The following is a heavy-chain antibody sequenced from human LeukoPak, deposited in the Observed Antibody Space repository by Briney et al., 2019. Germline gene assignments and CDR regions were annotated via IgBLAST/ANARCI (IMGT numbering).Heavy chain of an antibody. V-gene: IGHV4-30-4*01. J-gene: IGHJ4*02. Sequence: PSETLSLTCTVSGGSISSGDYYWSWIRQPPGKGLEWIGYIYYSGSTYYNPSLKSRVTISVDTSENQFSLKLSSVTAADTAVYYCAREAYSGSYYVKYWGQGTPVTVSS. CDR2: IYYSGST. D-gene: IGHD1-26*01. CDR1: GGSISSGDYY. CDR3: AREAYSGSYYVKY.